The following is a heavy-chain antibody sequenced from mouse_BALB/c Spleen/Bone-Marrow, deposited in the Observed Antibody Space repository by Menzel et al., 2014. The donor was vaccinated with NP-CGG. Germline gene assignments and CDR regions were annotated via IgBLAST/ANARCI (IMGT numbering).Heavy chain of an antibody. V-gene: IGHV1-69*01. CDR2: IDTSDSYT. D-gene: IGHD2-4*01. CDR1: GYTFXDNW. J-gene: IGHJ4*01. Sequence: QVQLQQSGAELGMPGASVKMSCKASGYTFXDNWIYWVKQRPGQGLEWIGAIDTSDSYTNYNQKFMGKASLTVDASSSTAYMQVSSLTSDDSAVYYCARGGHDFPLDYWGQGTSVTVSS. CDR3: ARGGHDFPLDY.